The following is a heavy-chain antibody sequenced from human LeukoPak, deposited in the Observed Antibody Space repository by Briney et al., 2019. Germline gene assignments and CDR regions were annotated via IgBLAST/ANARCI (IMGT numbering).Heavy chain of an antibody. CDR2: ISSSGSTI. Sequence: PGGSLRLSCAASGFTFSSYSMSWIRQAPGKGLEWVSYISSSGSTIYYADSVKGRFTISRDNAKNSLYLQMNSLRAEDTAVYYCARTPSGSYDGEIDYWGQGTLVTVSS. CDR3: ARTPSGSYDGEIDY. D-gene: IGHD1-26*01. J-gene: IGHJ4*02. V-gene: IGHV3-48*04. CDR1: GFTFSSYS.